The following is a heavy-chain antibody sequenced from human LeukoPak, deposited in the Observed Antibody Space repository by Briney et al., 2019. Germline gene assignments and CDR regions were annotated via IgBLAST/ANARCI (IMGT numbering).Heavy chain of an antibody. J-gene: IGHJ4*02. Sequence: GASVKVSCKASGGTFSSYAISWVRQAPGQGLEWMGRIIPILGIANYAQKFQGRVTITADKSTSTAYMELSSLRSEDTAVYYCAVRYCSGGSCYSSPFDYWGQGTLVTVSS. CDR1: GGTFSSYA. CDR3: AVRYCSGGSCYSSPFDY. D-gene: IGHD2-15*01. CDR2: IIPILGIA. V-gene: IGHV1-69*04.